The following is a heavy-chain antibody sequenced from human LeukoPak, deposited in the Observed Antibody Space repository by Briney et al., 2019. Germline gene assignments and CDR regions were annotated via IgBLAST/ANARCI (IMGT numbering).Heavy chain of an antibody. CDR2: IKSKTDGGTT. D-gene: IGHD3-3*01. V-gene: IGHV3-15*01. CDR3: TTPRRVEGDYYYYGMNV. J-gene: IGHJ6*02. CDR1: GFTFSNAW. Sequence: PGGSLRVSCAASGFTFSNAWMSWVRQAPGKGLEWVGRIKSKTDGGTTDYAAPVKGRFTISRDDSKNTLYLQMNSLKTGDTAVYYCTTPRRVEGDYYYYGMNVWGQGTTVTVSS.